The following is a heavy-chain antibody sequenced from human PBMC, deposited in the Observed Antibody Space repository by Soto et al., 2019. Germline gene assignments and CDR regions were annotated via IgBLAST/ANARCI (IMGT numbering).Heavy chain of an antibody. CDR1: GDSISSSSYS. V-gene: IGHV4-39*01. J-gene: IGHJ4*02. CDR3: ARHEAGLLLWFGGLNY. Sequence: QLQLQESGPGLVKPSETLSLTCTVSGDSISSSSYSWGWVRQPPGKGLEWIGTIFSSGSTYYNPSLRSRVTVSVETSKNQFSLKLSSVTAADTAVYYCARHEAGLLLWFGGLNYWGQGTLVTVSS. CDR2: IFSSGST. D-gene: IGHD3-10*01.